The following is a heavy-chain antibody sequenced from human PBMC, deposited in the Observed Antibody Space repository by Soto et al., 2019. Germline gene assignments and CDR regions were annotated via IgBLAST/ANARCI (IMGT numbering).Heavy chain of an antibody. CDR3: AREVADCSGGSGYSNFDY. J-gene: IGHJ4*02. D-gene: IGHD2-15*01. CDR2: IYYSGST. Sequence: SETLSLTCTVSGGSISSGDYYWSWIRQPPGKGLEWIGYIYYSGSTYYNPSLKSRVTISVDTSKNQFSLKLSSVTAADTAVYYCAREVADCSGGSGYSNFDYWGQGTLVTVSS. CDR1: GGSISSGDYY. V-gene: IGHV4-30-4*01.